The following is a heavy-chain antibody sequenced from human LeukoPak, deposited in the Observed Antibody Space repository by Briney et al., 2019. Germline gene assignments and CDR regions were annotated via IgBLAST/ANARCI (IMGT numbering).Heavy chain of an antibody. D-gene: IGHD1-26*01. V-gene: IGHV4-4*07. CDR3: ARQGYTASYYFLDY. Sequence: PSETLSLTCTVSVVSISSYYWGWVRQPAGKGPQWIGRIYASGTTNYNPSLKSRLTMSVDTSKNQFSLKLRSVTAADTAVYFCARQGYTASYYFLDYWSQGTLVTVSS. CDR2: IYASGTT. J-gene: IGHJ4*02. CDR1: VVSISSYY.